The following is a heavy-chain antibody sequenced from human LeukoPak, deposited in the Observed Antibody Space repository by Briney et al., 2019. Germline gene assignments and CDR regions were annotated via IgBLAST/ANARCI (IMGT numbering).Heavy chain of an antibody. Sequence: SETLSLTCAVYGGSFSGYYWSWIRQPPGKGLEWIGEINHSGSTNYNPSLKSRVTISVDTSKNQFSLKLSSVTAEDTAVYYCARGPYSSSSAWFDPWGQGTLVTVSS. CDR2: INHSGST. J-gene: IGHJ5*02. D-gene: IGHD6-6*01. CDR3: ARGPYSSSSAWFDP. V-gene: IGHV4-34*01. CDR1: GGSFSGYY.